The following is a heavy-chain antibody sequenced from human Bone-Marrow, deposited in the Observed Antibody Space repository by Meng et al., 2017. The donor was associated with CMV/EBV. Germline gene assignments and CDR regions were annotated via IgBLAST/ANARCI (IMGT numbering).Heavy chain of an antibody. CDR3: ARDSDIEAAGMSMDV. V-gene: IGHV3-74*01. CDR2: INSDGSST. Sequence: GESLKISCAASGFTFSSYWMHWVRQAPGKGLVWVSRINSDGSSTSNADSVKGRFTISRDNAKNSLYLQLNSLRVEDTAVYYCARDSDIEAAGMSMDVWGQGTTVTVSS. D-gene: IGHD6-13*01. J-gene: IGHJ6*02. CDR1: GFTFSSYW.